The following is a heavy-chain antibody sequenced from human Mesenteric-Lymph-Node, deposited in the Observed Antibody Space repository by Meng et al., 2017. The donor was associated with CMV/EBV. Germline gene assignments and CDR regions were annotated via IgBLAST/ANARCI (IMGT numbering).Heavy chain of an antibody. D-gene: IGHD3/OR15-3a*01. V-gene: IGHV1-3*01. CDR3: ARSDWLLSVRFDY. CDR1: GYIFSNYA. CDR2: INPVSGDT. Sequence: KTCGYIFSNYAILWVRQAPGQRLEWMGWINPVSGDTKYSQKFQGRVTITSDTSASTAYMEVSSLRSEDTAVYYCARSDWLLSVRFDYWGQGTLVTVSS. J-gene: IGHJ4*02.